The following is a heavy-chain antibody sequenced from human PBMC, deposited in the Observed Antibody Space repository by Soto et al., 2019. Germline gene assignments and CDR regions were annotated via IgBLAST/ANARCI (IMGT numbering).Heavy chain of an antibody. Sequence: QVQLVESGGGVVQPGRSLRLSCAASGFTFSSYAMHWVRQAPGKGLPWVAVISYAGSNKYYEDSVKGRFTISRDNSKNTLYLQMNSLRAEDTAVYYCASLALRFLAWLTGAEVDYWGQGTLVTVSS. J-gene: IGHJ4*02. V-gene: IGHV3-30-3*01. CDR3: ASLALRFLAWLTGAEVDY. D-gene: IGHD3-3*01. CDR2: ISYAGSNK. CDR1: GFTFSSYA.